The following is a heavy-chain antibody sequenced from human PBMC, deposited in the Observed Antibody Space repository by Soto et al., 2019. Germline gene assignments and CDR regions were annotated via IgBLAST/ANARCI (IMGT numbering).Heavy chain of an antibody. CDR3: TVVAGTLYYFDY. CDR2: ISYDGSNK. D-gene: IGHD2-15*01. V-gene: IGHV3-30-3*01. J-gene: IGHJ4*02. CDR1: GFTFSSYA. Sequence: GGSLRLSCAASGFTFSSYAMHWVRQAPGKGLEWVAVISYDGSNKYYADSVKGRFTISRDNSKNTLYLQMNSLRAEDTAVYYCTVVAGTLYYFDYWGQGTLVTVSS.